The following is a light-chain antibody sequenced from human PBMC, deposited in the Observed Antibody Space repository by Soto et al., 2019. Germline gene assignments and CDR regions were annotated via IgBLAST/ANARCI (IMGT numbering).Light chain of an antibody. V-gene: IGLV1-40*01. CDR1: SSSAGSFYN. CDR3: QSYYSGVGGNVI. J-gene: IGLJ2*01. CDR2: DNA. Sequence: QSVLTQPRSVSGAPGQWVTISCTGSSSSAGSFYNVHWYQQRPGTAPKLIIYDNADRPSGVPDRFSGSKSGTSATLAITGLQAEDEDEYYCQSYYSGVGGNVIFGGGTKLTVL.